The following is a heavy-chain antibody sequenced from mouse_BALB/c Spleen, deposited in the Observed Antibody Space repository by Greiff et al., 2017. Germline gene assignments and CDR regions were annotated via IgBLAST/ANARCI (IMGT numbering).Heavy chain of an antibody. V-gene: IGHV5-6*01. CDR1: GFTFSSYG. D-gene: IGHD1-1*01. Sequence: EVQLVESGGDLVKPGGSLKLSCAASGFTFSSYGMSWVRQTPDKRLEWVATISSGGSYTSYPDSVKGRVTISRDNAKNTLYLQMSSLKSEDTAMYYCARHLSLYYGLDYWGQGTTLTVSS. CDR2: ISSGGSYT. CDR3: ARHLSLYYGLDY. J-gene: IGHJ2*01.